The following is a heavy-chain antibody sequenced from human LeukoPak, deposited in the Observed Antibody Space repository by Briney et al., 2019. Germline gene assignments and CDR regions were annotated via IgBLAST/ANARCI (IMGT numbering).Heavy chain of an antibody. V-gene: IGHV4-34*01. Sequence: PSETLSLTCAVYGDSFSAYYWSWIRQPPGKGLEWIGEINRSGTTNYSPSLKSRVSMSVDTPNSQVSLGLTSVTAADTAVYYCARGTGNYYGRRAFDIWGQGTMVTVSS. CDR1: GDSFSAYY. CDR3: ARGTGNYYGRRAFDI. CDR2: INRSGTT. D-gene: IGHD1-26*01. J-gene: IGHJ3*02.